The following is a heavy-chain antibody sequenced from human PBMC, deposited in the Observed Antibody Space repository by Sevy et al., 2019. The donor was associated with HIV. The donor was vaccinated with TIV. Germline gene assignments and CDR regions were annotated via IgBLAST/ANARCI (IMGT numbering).Heavy chain of an antibody. J-gene: IGHJ4*02. V-gene: IGHV1-2*02. CDR3: ARGGMEKIKGVLLWFGELDY. CDR1: GYTFTGYY. CDR2: INPNSGGT. D-gene: IGHD3-10*01. Sequence: ASVKVSCKASGYTFTGYYMHWVRQAPGQGLEWMGWINPNSGGTNYAQKFQGRVTMTRDTSISTAYMGLSRLGSDDTAVYYCARGGMEKIKGVLLWFGELDYWGQGTLVTVSS.